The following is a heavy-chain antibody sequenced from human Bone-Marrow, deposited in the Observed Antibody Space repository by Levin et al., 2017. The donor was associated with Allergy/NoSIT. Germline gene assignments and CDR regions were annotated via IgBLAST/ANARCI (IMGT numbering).Heavy chain of an antibody. J-gene: IGHJ5*02. CDR2: IIPFFGAA. V-gene: IGHV1-69*01. Sequence: GGSLRLSCKASGGTFNSYAFTWVRQAPGQGLEWVGGIIPFFGAANYAQKFQGRVTITADESTSTVYMDLISLRSEDTGVYYCARELRYNWDSAHNWFDPWGQGTLVTVSS. CDR1: GGTFNSYA. CDR3: ARELRYNWDSAHNWFDP. D-gene: IGHD1-7*01.